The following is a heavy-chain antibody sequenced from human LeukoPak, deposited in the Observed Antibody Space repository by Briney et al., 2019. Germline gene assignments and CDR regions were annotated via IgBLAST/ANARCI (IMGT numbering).Heavy chain of an antibody. D-gene: IGHD3-10*01. V-gene: IGHV3-74*01. CDR2: INSDGSST. J-gene: IGHJ4*02. CDR1: GFTFSSYG. Sequence: PGRSLRLSCAASGFTFSSYGMHWVRQAPGKGLVWVSRINSDGSSTSYADSVKGRFTISRDNAKNTVYLQMNSLRAEDTAVYYCAKALDGYSGWFGELCDYWGQGTLVTVSS. CDR3: AKALDGYSGWFGELCDY.